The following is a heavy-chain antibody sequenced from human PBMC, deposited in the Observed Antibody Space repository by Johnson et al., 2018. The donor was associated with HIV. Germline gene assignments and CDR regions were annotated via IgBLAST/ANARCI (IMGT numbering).Heavy chain of an antibody. Sequence: QVQVVESGGGVVQPGRSLSLSCAASGFTFSSYAIHWVRHAPGKGLEWVAVISYDGSNKYYADSVKGRFTISRDNSKNTLYLQMNSLRAEDTAVYYCARVHPAVAGNDAFDIWGQGTMVTVSS. J-gene: IGHJ3*02. CDR3: ARVHPAVAGNDAFDI. V-gene: IGHV3-30*04. CDR2: ISYDGSNK. CDR1: GFTFSSYA. D-gene: IGHD6-19*01.